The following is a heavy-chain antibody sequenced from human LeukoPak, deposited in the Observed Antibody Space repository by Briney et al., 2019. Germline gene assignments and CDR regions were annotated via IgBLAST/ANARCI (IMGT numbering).Heavy chain of an antibody. CDR2: IKQDGSEK. V-gene: IGHV3-7*01. D-gene: IGHD5-12*01. CDR1: GLTFSSYW. CDR3: AREGGSGYDFFY. Sequence: GGSLRLSCAASGLTFSSYWMSWVRQAPGKGLEWVANIKQDGSEKYYVDSVKGRFTISRDNAKNSLYLQMNSLRAEDTAVYYCAREGGSGYDFFYWGQGTLVTVSS. J-gene: IGHJ4*02.